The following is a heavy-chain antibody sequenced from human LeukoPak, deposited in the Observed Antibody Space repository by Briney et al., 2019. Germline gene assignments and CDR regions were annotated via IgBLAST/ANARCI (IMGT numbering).Heavy chain of an antibody. D-gene: IGHD3-3*01. CDR3: AKRADLEWLLYYGMDV. CDR2: ISGSGGST. V-gene: IGHV3-23*01. J-gene: IGHJ6*02. Sequence: GGSLRLSCAASGFTFSSYAMSWVRQAPGKGLEWVSAISGSGGSTYYADSVKGRFTISRDNSKSTLYLQMNSLRAEDTAVYYCAKRADLEWLLYYGMDVWGQGTTVTVSS. CDR1: GFTFSSYA.